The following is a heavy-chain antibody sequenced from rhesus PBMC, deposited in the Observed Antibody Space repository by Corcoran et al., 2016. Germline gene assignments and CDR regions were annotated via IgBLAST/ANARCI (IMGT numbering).Heavy chain of an antibody. CDR2: ISQSGGPT. CDR1: GGSISSNF. V-gene: IGHV4-173*01. D-gene: IGHD2-21*01. J-gene: IGHJ5-1*01. CDR3: ARTPEVGGYNRFDV. Sequence: QLQLQESGPGLVKPSETLSLTCAVSGGSISSNFWTWIRQPPGKGLEWIGRISQSGGPTDYSPSLRSRVTISRDTSRNHFSLKLTSVTAADTAVYYCARTPEVGGYNRFDVWGPGVLVSVSS.